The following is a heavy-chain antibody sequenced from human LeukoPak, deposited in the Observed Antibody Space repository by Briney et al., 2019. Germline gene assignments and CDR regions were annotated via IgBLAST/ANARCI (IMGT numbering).Heavy chain of an antibody. D-gene: IGHD3-16*01. Sequence: SETLSLTCAVYGGSFSGYYWSWIRQPPGKGLEWIGEINHSGSTNYNPSLKSRVTISVDTSKNQFSLKLSSVTAADTAVYYCARGRVGEKYFDYWGQGTLVTVSS. CDR3: ARGRVGEKYFDY. J-gene: IGHJ4*02. CDR1: GGSFSGYY. V-gene: IGHV4-34*01. CDR2: INHSGST.